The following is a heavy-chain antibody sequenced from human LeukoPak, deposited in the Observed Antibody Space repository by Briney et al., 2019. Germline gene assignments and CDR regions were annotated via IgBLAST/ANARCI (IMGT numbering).Heavy chain of an antibody. Sequence: PGGSLRLSCAASGFTFSSYEMNWVRQAPGKGLEWVSYISNSGDSTYYADSVKGRFTISRDNAKNSLYLQMNSLRAEDTAVYYCVGLGGATGQYFYHWGQGTRVTVSS. CDR1: GFTFSSYE. CDR3: VGLGGATGQYFYH. D-gene: IGHD1-26*01. V-gene: IGHV3-48*03. CDR2: ISNSGDST. J-gene: IGHJ1*01.